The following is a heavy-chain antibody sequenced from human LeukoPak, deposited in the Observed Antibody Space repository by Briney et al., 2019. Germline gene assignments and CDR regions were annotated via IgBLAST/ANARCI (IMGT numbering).Heavy chain of an antibody. Sequence: SVTVSCTASGGTFSSHEISWVRQAPGQGLEWMGGITPMFGIAKYAQKFQGRVTISAVESMSTVHMELSSLRSEDTAKYYCARGWLADSTVVTPYNYWGQGTVVTVSS. J-gene: IGHJ4*02. CDR3: ARGWLADSTVVTPYNY. V-gene: IGHV1-69*13. D-gene: IGHD4-23*01. CDR1: GGTFSSHE. CDR2: ITPMFGIA.